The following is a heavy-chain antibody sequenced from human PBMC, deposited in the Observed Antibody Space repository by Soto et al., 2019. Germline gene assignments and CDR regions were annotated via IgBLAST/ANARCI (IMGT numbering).Heavy chain of an antibody. D-gene: IGHD6-6*01. CDR2: IWYDGSNK. V-gene: IGHV3-33*01. CDR1: GFTFSSYG. J-gene: IGHJ6*02. Sequence: QVQLVESGGGVVQPGRSLRLSCAASGFTFSSYGMHWVRQAPGKGLEWVAVIWYDGSNKYYADSVKGRFTISRDNSKNTLYLQMNSLRAEDTAVYYCAREGYSSSSSYYGMDVWGQGTTVMVSS. CDR3: AREGYSSSSSYYGMDV.